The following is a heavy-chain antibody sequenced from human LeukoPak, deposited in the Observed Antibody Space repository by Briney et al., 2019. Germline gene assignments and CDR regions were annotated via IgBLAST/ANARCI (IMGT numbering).Heavy chain of an antibody. J-gene: IGHJ4*02. CDR3: ARQGPSVAASPFDY. Sequence: GESLKISCKGSGYSFTTYWIGWVRQMPGKGLEWMGIIHPGDSDIRYSPSFQGQVTISADKSISTAYLQWSSLKASDTAMYYCARQGPSVAASPFDYWGQGTLVTVSS. CDR2: IHPGDSDI. V-gene: IGHV5-51*01. CDR1: GYSFTTYW. D-gene: IGHD1-26*01.